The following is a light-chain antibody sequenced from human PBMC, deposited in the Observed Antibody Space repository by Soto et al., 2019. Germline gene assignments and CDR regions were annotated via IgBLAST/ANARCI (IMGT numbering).Light chain of an antibody. CDR1: QSVSSY. CDR3: QQYNNWPRS. Sequence: EIVMTQSPVTLSVSPGERATLSCRASQSVSSYLAWYQQKPGQAPRLLIYGASTRATGIPARFSGIGSGTEFTLTITSLQSEDFAVYYCQQYNNWPRSFGQGTKVDIK. V-gene: IGKV3-15*01. J-gene: IGKJ1*01. CDR2: GAS.